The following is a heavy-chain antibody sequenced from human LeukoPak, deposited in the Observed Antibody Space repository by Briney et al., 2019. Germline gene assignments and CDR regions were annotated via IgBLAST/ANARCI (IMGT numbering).Heavy chain of an antibody. D-gene: IGHD4-11*01. CDR1: GFSFGNYA. CDR2: IKQDGSEK. J-gene: IGHJ4*02. Sequence: GGSLRLSCAASGFSFGNYAMSWVRQAPGKGLEWVANIKQDGSEKYYVGSVKGRFTISRDNAKNSLYLQMNSLRAEDTAVYYCAEGRLLYDYWGQGTLVTVSS. CDR3: AEGRLLYDY. V-gene: IGHV3-7*01.